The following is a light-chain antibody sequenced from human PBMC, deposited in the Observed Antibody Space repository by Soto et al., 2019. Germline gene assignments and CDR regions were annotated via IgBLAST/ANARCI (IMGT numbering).Light chain of an antibody. CDR1: SSNIGAGYD. CDR3: QSYDSSLRGWV. V-gene: IGLV1-40*01. J-gene: IGLJ3*02. CDR2: GNS. Sequence: QPVLTQPPSVSGAPGQRVTISCTGSSSNIGAGYDVHWYQQLPGTAPKLLIYGNSNRPSGVPDRFSGSKSGTSASLAITGLQAEEEADYYCQSYDSSLRGWVFGGGTKLTVL.